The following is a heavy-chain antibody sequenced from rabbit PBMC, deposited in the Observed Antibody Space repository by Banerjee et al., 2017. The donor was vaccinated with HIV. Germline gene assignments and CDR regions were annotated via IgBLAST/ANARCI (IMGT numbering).Heavy chain of an antibody. CDR2: IYAGSSESP. D-gene: IGHD4-1*01. V-gene: IGHV1S45*01. CDR3: ARDLAGVIGWNFNL. Sequence: QEQLEESGGDLVKPEGSLTLTCTASGFSFSSNYWICWVRQAPGKGLEWIGCIYAGSSESPYYASWAKGRFTITKTSSTTVTLQMTSLTAADTATYFCARDLAGVIGWNFNLWGPGTLVTVS. CDR1: GFSFSSNYW. J-gene: IGHJ4*01.